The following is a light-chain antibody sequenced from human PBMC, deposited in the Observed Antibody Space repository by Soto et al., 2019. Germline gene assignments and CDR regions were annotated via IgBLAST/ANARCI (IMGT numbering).Light chain of an antibody. Sequence: DIQMTQSPSYVSASVGDRVSITCRASQDIRSWLAWYQQRPGKAPKLLIYAATTLQSGVPSRFSGSGSWTTFTLTINNLQPEDFASYVCQQANSFPLTFGGGTKVDIK. J-gene: IGKJ4*01. CDR2: AAT. CDR3: QQANSFPLT. CDR1: QDIRSW. V-gene: IGKV1-12*01.